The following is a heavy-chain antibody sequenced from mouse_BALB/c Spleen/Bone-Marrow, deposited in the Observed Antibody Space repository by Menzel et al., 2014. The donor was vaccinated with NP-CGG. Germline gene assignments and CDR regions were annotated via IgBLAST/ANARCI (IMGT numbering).Heavy chain of an antibody. CDR3: ARNGNYGAWFAY. CDR1: GFNIKDTY. CDR2: IDPANGNT. V-gene: IGHV14-3*02. J-gene: IGHJ3*01. Sequence: VQLQQSGAELVKPGASVKLSCTASGFNIKDTYMHWVKQRPEQGLEWIGRIDPANGNTKYDPKFQGKATITADTSSNTAYLQLSGLTSEDTAVYYCARNGNYGAWFAYWGQGTLVTVSA. D-gene: IGHD2-1*01.